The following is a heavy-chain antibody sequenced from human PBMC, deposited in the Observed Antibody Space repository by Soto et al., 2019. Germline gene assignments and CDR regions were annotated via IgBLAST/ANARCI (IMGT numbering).Heavy chain of an antibody. CDR2: IYYSGST. V-gene: IGHV4-30-4*01. J-gene: IGHJ6*02. CDR1: GGSISSGDYY. CDR3: ASDRYYYGSDTYYYYGMDV. D-gene: IGHD3-10*01. Sequence: SETLSLTCTVSGGSISSGDYYWSWIRQPPGKGLEWIGYIYYSGSTYYNPSLKSRVTISVDTSKNQFSLKLSSVTAADTAVYYCASDRYYYGSDTYYYYGMDVWGQGTTVTVSS.